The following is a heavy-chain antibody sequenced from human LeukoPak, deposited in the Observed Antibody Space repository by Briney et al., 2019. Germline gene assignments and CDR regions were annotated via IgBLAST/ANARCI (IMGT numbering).Heavy chain of an antibody. CDR2: INWNGGST. V-gene: IGHV3-20*04. D-gene: IGHD5-12*01. CDR1: GFTFDDYG. Sequence: PGGSLRLSCAASGFTFDDYGMSWVRQAPGKGLEWVSGINWNGGSTGYADSVKGRFTISRDNAKNSLYLQMNSLRAEDTALYYCARSRGYDGTYVGYFEYWGQGTLVTVSS. CDR3: ARSRGYDGTYVGYFEY. J-gene: IGHJ4*02.